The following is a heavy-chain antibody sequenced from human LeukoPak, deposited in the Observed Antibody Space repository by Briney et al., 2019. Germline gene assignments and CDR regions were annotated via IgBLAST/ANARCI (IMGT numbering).Heavy chain of an antibody. D-gene: IGHD5-24*01. V-gene: IGHV3-30*04. J-gene: IGHJ4*02. CDR3: ASETPATTRSYYFDY. Sequence: GGSLRLSCAASGFIFGDYAMHWVRQAPGKGLEWVAAIAFDDTDRYYIDSVKGRFTISRDDSKNTLYLQMNSLRAEDTAVYYCASETPATTRSYYFDYWGQGTLVTVSS. CDR1: GFIFGDYA. CDR2: IAFDDTDR.